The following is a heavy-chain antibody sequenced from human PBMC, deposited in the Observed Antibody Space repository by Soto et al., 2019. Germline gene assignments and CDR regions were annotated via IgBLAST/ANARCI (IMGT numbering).Heavy chain of an antibody. CDR3: ARARYDSSGYYFDY. CDR1: GGSISSGDYY. V-gene: IGHV4-30-4*01. CDR2: IYYSGST. J-gene: IGHJ4*02. D-gene: IGHD3-22*01. Sequence: SETLSLTCTVSGGSISSGDYYWSWIRQPPGKGLEWIGYIYYSGSTYYNPSLKSRVTISVDTSKNQFSLKLSSVTAADTAVYYCARARYDSSGYYFDYWGQGTLVTVSS.